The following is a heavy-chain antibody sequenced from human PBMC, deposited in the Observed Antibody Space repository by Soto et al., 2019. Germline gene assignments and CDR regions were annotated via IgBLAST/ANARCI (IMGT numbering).Heavy chain of an antibody. J-gene: IGHJ6*02. CDR1: GFTFSSYG. CDR2: ISYDGSNK. V-gene: IGHV3-30*18. CDR3: AKDVSGSYYHYYGIDV. Sequence: SLRLSCAASGFTFSSYGMHWVRQAPGKGLEWVAVISYDGSNKYYADSVKGRFTISRDNSKNTLYLQMNSLRAEDTAVYYCAKDVSGSYYHYYGIDVSGQGTTVTVSS. D-gene: IGHD1-26*01.